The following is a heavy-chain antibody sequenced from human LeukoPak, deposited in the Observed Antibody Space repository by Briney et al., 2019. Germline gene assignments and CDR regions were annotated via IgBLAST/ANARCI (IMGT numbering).Heavy chain of an antibody. CDR2: INHSGST. CDR1: GGSFSGYY. V-gene: IGHV4-34*01. D-gene: IGHD2-21*01. CDR3: ARDRLGLLDI. Sequence: SETLSLTCAVYGGSFSGYYWSWIRQPPGKGLEWIGEINHSGSTNYNPSLKSRVTISVDTSKNQFSLKLSSVTAADTAVYYCARDRLGLLDIWGQGTMVTVSS. J-gene: IGHJ3*02.